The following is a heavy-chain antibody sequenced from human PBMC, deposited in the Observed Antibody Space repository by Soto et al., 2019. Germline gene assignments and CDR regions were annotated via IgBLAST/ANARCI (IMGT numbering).Heavy chain of an antibody. J-gene: IGHJ4*02. V-gene: IGHV1-69*13. CDR2: IIPIFGTA. CDR3: ARDRGDNSGYPIFHY. D-gene: IGHD3-22*01. Sequence: SVKVSCKASGGTFSSYAISWVRQAPGQGLEWMGGIIPIFGTANYAQKFQGRVTITADESTSTAYMELNSLRAEDTALYYCARDRGDNSGYPIFHYWGLGTLVTVSS. CDR1: GGTFSSYA.